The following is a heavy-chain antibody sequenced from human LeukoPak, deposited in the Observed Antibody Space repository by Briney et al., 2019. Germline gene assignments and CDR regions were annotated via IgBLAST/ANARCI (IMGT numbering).Heavy chain of an antibody. CDR3: ANLGITMIDDAFDI. Sequence: QPGGSLRLSCAASGFTFSSYGMHWVRQAPGKGLEWVAFIRYDGSNKYYADSVKGRFTISRDNSKNTLYLQMNSLRAEDTAVYYCANLGITMIDDAFDIWGQGTMVTVSS. V-gene: IGHV3-30*02. CDR1: GFTFSSYG. J-gene: IGHJ3*02. CDR2: IRYDGSNK. D-gene: IGHD3-22*01.